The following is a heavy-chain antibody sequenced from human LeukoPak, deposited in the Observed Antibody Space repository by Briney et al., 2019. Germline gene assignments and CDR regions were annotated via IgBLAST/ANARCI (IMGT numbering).Heavy chain of an antibody. CDR1: GXSITSSY. J-gene: IGHJ4*02. CDR2: IYHSGTT. V-gene: IGHV4-59*01. CDR3: AGEGYASGWYPD. Sequence: PSETLSLTCTVSGXSITSSYGNWIRQAPGKGLEWIGYIYHSGTTNYNPSLSSRVTISVATSKNQVSLKLRSVTAADTAVYYCAGEGYASGWYPDWGQGTLVTVSS. D-gene: IGHD6-19*01.